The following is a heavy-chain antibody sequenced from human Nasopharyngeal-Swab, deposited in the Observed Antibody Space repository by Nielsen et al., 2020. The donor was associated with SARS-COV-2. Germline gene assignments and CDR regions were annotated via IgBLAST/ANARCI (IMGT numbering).Heavy chain of an antibody. CDR1: GGTFSSYA. CDR3: AREEDDSSGYYSDY. Sequence: SVKVSCKASGGTFSSYAISWVRQAPGQGLEWMGGIIPILGIANYAQKFQGRVTITADKSTSTAYMELSSLRSEDTAVYYCAREEDDSSGYYSDYWGQGTLVTVSS. V-gene: IGHV1-69*10. J-gene: IGHJ4*02. D-gene: IGHD3-22*01. CDR2: IIPILGIA.